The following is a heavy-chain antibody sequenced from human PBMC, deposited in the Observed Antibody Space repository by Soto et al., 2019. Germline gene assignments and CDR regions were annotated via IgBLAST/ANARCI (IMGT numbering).Heavy chain of an antibody. CDR1: GFTFSNYW. CDR2: IKQDGSEK. V-gene: IGHV3-7*01. Sequence: GGSLRLSCAASGFTFSNYWMTWVRQAPGKGLEWVANIKQDGSEKYYVDSVKGRFTISRDNAKNSLYLQMNSLRAEDTAVYYCARKAYSSGCFDYWGQGTLVTVSS. CDR3: ARKAYSSGCFDY. D-gene: IGHD6-19*01. J-gene: IGHJ4*02.